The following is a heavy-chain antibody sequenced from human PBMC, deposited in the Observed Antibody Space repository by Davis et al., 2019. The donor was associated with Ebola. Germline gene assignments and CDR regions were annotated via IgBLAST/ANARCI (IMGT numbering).Heavy chain of an antibody. V-gene: IGHV3-66*01. CDR3: ARGQRLSEY. J-gene: IGHJ4*02. CDR2: IYSGGST. CDR1: GFTVSSNY. Sequence: GESLKISCAASGFTVSSNYMSWVRQAPGKGLEWVSVIYSGGSTYYADSVKGRFTISRDNSKNTVYLQMNSLRADDTAVYYCARGQRLSEYWGLGTLVTVSS.